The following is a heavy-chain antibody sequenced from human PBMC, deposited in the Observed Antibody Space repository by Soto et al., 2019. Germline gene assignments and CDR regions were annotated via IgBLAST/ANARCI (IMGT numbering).Heavy chain of an antibody. CDR1: GFTFSIYS. CDR2: ISSSSSYI. CDR3: TRDIHLTYYYDSSSYDPIDY. V-gene: IGHV3-21*01. D-gene: IGHD3-22*01. Sequence: GWSLGLSCAASGFTFSIYSMNWVRQAPGKGPEWVSCISSSSSYIYYADSVKGRFTISRDNAKNSLYLHMNSLGAEDTAVYYFTRDIHLTYYYDSSSYDPIDYWGQGTLVTVSS. J-gene: IGHJ4*02.